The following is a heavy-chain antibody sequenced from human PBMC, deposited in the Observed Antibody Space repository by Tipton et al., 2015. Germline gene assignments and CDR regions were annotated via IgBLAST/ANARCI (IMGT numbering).Heavy chain of an antibody. D-gene: IGHD3-10*02. CDR3: ARDVGMDV. CDR2: INDGGRT. J-gene: IGHJ6*02. V-gene: IGHV4-34*01. Sequence: LRLSCAVYSGSFSGYYWTWFRQSPGKGLEWIGDINDGGRTDYNPSLKTRVTMSVDTAKNQFSLNLMSLTTADTAVYYCARDVGMDVWGQGTTVTVSS. CDR1: SGSFSGYY.